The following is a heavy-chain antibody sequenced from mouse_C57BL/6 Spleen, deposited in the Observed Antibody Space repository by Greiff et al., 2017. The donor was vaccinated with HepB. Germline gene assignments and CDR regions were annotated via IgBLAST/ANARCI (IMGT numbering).Heavy chain of an antibody. CDR2: IDPSDSYT. D-gene: IGHD2-1*01. CDR3: ARTLTYGNFSWYFDV. Sequence: QVQLQQPGAELVMPGASVKLSCKASGYTFTSYWMHWVKQRPGQGLEWIGEIDPSDSYTNYNQKFKGKSTLTVDKSSSTAYMQLSSLASEDSAVYYCARTLTYGNFSWYFDVWGTGTTVTVSS. V-gene: IGHV1-69*01. J-gene: IGHJ1*03. CDR1: GYTFTSYW.